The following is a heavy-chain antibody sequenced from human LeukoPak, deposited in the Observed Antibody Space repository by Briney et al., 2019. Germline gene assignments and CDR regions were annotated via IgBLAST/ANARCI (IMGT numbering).Heavy chain of an antibody. CDR2: IKSKTGGGTA. V-gene: IGHV3-15*01. D-gene: IGHD2-2*01. CDR3: TTDGCSSSSCYFDY. Sequence: PGGSLRLSCAASGFTFSNAWMSWVRQAPGKGLEWVGRIKSKTGGGTADYAAPVKGRFTISRDDSKNTLYLQMNSLKTEDTAVYYCTTDGCSSSSCYFDYWGQGTLVAVSS. CDR1: GFTFSNAW. J-gene: IGHJ4*02.